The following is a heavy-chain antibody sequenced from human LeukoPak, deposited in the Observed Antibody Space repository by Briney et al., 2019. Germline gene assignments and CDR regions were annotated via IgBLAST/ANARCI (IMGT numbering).Heavy chain of an antibody. CDR1: GYTFTGYY. CDR3: ARKVLYCSGGSCYWDFDY. J-gene: IGHJ4*02. CDR2: INPNSGGT. Sequence: ASVKVSCKASGYTFTGYYMHWVRQAPGQGLEWMGWINPNSGGTNYAQKFQGRATMTRDTSISTAYTELSRLRSDDTAVYYCARKVLYCSGGSCYWDFDYWGQGTLVTVSS. D-gene: IGHD2-15*01. V-gene: IGHV1-2*02.